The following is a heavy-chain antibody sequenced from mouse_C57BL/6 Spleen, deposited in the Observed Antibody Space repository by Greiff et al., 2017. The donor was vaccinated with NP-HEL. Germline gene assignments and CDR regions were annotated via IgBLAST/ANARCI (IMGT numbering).Heavy chain of an antibody. CDR2: IDPENGDT. CDR1: GFNIKDDY. V-gene: IGHV14-4*01. J-gene: IGHJ3*01. D-gene: IGHD2-2*01. CDR3: TTKGYGGDWFAY. Sequence: VQLQQSGAELVRPGASVKLSCTASGFNIKDDYMHWVKQRPEQGLEWIGWIDPENGDTEYASKFQGKATITADTSSNTAYLQLSSLTSEDTAVYYGTTKGYGGDWFAYWGQGTLVTVSA.